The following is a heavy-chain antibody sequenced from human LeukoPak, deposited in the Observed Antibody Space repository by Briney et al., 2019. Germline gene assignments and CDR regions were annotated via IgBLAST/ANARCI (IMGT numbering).Heavy chain of an antibody. V-gene: IGHV1-2*02. D-gene: IGHD5-12*01. Sequence: ASVTVSSMASGYTFTVYYMHWVRQAPGQGLEWMGWINPNSGGTNYSQKFQGTLTMTTDTSISTAYMELSRLRSDDTAVYYCARGGFDYWGQGTLVTVSS. CDR3: ARGGFDY. CDR1: GYTFTVYY. J-gene: IGHJ4*02. CDR2: INPNSGGT.